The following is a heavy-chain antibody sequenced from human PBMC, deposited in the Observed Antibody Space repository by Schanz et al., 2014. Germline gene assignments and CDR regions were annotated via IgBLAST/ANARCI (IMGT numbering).Heavy chain of an antibody. CDR3: ASSGAGYSSSWDFDY. V-gene: IGHV3-30*03. CDR1: GFTFSRFG. CDR2: ISYDGSSK. D-gene: IGHD6-13*01. J-gene: IGHJ4*02. Sequence: QVQLVESGGGVVRPGRSLRLSCATSGFTFSRFGMHWVRQAPGKGLEWVALISYDGSSKNHADSVQGRFTISRDNSKNALYLQMDSLRSEDTAVYYCASSGAGYSSSWDFDYWGQGTLVTVSS.